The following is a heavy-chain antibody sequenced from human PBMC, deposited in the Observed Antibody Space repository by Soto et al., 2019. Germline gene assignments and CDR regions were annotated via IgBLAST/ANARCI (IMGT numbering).Heavy chain of an antibody. D-gene: IGHD2-15*01. CDR2: ITAYNDNT. J-gene: IGHJ5*02. CDR1: GYTFSSYV. CDR3: ARAVVGLDEGVNWFDP. V-gene: IGHV1-18*01. Sequence: QVQLVQSGAEVKKPGASVKVSCKASGYTFSSYVFTWVRQAPGQGLECMGWITAYNDNTNYAQSFQGRVTMTTAASTSTAYMELRSLRSDDTAVYYCARAVVGLDEGVNWFDPWGQGTLVTVSS.